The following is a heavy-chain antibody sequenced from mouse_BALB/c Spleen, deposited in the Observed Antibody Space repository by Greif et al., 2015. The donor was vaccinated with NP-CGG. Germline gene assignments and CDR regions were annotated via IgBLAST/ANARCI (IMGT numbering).Heavy chain of an antibody. J-gene: IGHJ1*01. V-gene: IGHV5-15*02. CDR3: ARDYYGSSYWYFDV. Sequence: EVKLVDSGGGLVQPGGSRKLSCAASGFTFSDYGMAWVRQAPGKGPEWVAFISNLAYSIYYADTVTGRFTISRENAKNTLYLEMSSLRSEDTAMYYCARDYYGSSYWYFDVWGAGTTVTVSS. CDR1: GFTFSDYG. CDR2: ISNLAYSI. D-gene: IGHD1-1*01.